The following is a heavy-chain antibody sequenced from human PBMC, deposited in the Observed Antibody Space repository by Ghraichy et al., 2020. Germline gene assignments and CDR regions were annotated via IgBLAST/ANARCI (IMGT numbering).Heavy chain of an antibody. J-gene: IGHJ4*02. D-gene: IGHD3-16*01. CDR2: ISSSGGSI. CDR1: GFTFSSYA. CDR3: AKDAPIDSSHTGGIDN. Sequence: GGSPRLSCAASGFTFSSYAMSWVRQAPGRGLEWVSVISSSGGSIYYADSAKGRFTISRDNSKNTLYVQMNSLRAEDTAVYYCAKDAPIDSSHTGGIDNWGQGTLVTVSS. V-gene: IGHV3-23*01.